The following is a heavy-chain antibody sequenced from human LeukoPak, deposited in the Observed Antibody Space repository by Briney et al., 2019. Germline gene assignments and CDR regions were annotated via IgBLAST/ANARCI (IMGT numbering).Heavy chain of an antibody. D-gene: IGHD2-2*01. CDR1: GYSISSGYD. J-gene: IGHJ6*03. Sequence: PSETLSLTCAVSGYSISSGYDWGWIRQPPGKGLEWIGSIYHSGSTYYNPSLKSRVTISVDTYKNQFSLKLSSVTDADTAVYYCARHPPSSDCSSTSCYVYYYYMDVWGKGTTVTVSS. CDR3: ARHPPSSDCSSTSCYVYYYYMDV. CDR2: IYHSGST. V-gene: IGHV4-38-2*01.